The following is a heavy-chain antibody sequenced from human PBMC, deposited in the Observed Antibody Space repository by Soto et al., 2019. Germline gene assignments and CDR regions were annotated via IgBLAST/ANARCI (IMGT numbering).Heavy chain of an antibody. Sequence: GGSLRLSCSASGLRFTSYWMHWVRQAPGKGLVWVSRINSDGTSTVYVDSVKGRFTISRDNAKNTLYLQMDSLRAEDTAVYYCTRSITGYSYADTWGQGTLVTVSS. CDR3: TRSITGYSYADT. CDR1: GLRFTSYW. J-gene: IGHJ5*02. D-gene: IGHD1-26*01. CDR2: INSDGTST. V-gene: IGHV3-74*01.